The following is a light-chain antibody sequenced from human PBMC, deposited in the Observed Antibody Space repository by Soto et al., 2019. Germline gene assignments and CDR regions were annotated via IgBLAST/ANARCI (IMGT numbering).Light chain of an antibody. V-gene: IGKV1-5*03. CDR1: QSIGSW. CDR3: QQYNSYSS. CDR2: KAS. J-gene: IGKJ1*01. Sequence: DIQMTQSPSTLSASVGDRVTITCRASQSIGSWLAWFQQKPGKAPKVLIYKASSLESGVPSRFSGSGSGTEFTLTISSLQPDDFPTYYCQQYNSYSSLGQGTKVDIK.